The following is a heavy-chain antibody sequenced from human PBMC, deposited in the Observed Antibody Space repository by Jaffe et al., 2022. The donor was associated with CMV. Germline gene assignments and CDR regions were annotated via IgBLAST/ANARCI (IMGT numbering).Heavy chain of an antibody. J-gene: IGHJ3*02. CDR3: ARVKFVVVVTEHAFDI. CDR1: GFTFSDYY. CDR2: ISSSSSYT. V-gene: IGHV3-11*06. Sequence: QVQLVESGGGLVKPGGSLRLSCAASGFTFSDYYMSWIRQAPGKGLEWVSYISSSSSYTNYADSVKGRFTISRDNAKNSLYLQMNSLRAEDTAVYYCARVKFVVVVTEHAFDIWGQGTMVTVSS. D-gene: IGHD2-21*02.